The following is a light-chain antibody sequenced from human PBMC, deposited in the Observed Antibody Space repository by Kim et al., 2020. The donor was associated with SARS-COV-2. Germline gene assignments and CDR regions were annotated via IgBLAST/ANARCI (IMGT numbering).Light chain of an antibody. J-gene: IGLJ3*02. CDR3: NSRDSSGDQWV. V-gene: IGLV3-19*01. CDR2: GKD. CDR1: SLRSLY. Sequence: SSELTQDPAVSVALGQTVRITCQGDSLRSLYASWYQQKPGQAPVLVIYGKDNRPSGIPDRFSGSRSGKTAYLTITGAQAEDEADYYCNSRDSSGDQWVFGGGTKLTVL.